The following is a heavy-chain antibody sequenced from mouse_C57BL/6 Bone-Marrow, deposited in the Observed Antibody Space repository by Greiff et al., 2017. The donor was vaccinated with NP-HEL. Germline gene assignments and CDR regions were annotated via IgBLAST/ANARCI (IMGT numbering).Heavy chain of an antibody. CDR2: IYPGGGYT. J-gene: IGHJ2*01. CDR3: ARWDSNYVGKNYVDY. CDR1: GYTFTNYW. D-gene: IGHD2-5*01. Sequence: QVQLKQSGAELVRPGTSVKMSCKASGYTFTNYWIGWAKQRPGHGLEWIGDIYPGGGYTNYNEKFKGKATLTADKSSSTAYMQFSSLTSEDSAIYYCARWDSNYVGKNYVDYWGQGTTLTVSS. V-gene: IGHV1-63*01.